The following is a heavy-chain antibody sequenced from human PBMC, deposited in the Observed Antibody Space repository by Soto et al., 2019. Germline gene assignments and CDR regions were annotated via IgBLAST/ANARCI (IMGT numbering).Heavy chain of an antibody. CDR1: GDSVSSNSAA. V-gene: IGHV6-1*01. J-gene: IGHJ5*02. Sequence: SQTLSLTCAISGDSVSSNSAAWNWIRQSPSRGLEWLGRTYYRSKWYNDYAVSVKSRITMKSDTSKNQFSLQLNSVTPEDTAVYYCARDGLTGTTWEVNWFDPWGQGTLVTV. CDR3: ARDGLTGTTWEVNWFDP. D-gene: IGHD1-7*01. CDR2: TYYRSKWYN.